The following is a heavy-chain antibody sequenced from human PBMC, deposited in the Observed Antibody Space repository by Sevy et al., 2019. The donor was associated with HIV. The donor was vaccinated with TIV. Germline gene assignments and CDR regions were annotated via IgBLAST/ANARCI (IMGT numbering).Heavy chain of an antibody. D-gene: IGHD6-13*01. CDR2: ISSSGSTI. V-gene: IGHV3-48*03. CDR1: GFTFSSYE. Sequence: GGSLRLSCAASGFTFSSYEMNWVRQAPGKGLEWVSYISSSGSTIYYADSVKGRFTISRDNAKNSLYLQMNSLRAEDTAVYYCARDARIAAAKNWFDPWGQGTLVTVSS. J-gene: IGHJ5*02. CDR3: ARDARIAAAKNWFDP.